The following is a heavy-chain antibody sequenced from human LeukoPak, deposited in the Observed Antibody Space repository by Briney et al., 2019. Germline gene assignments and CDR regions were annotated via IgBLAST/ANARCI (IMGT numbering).Heavy chain of an antibody. Sequence: ASMKVSCMASGYTFTGYYMHWVRQAPGQGLEWMGWINPNSGGTNYAQKFQGRVTMTRDTSISTAYMELTRLRSDDTAVYYCARERNCSGGSCSDAFDIWGQGTMVTVSS. CDR1: GYTFTGYY. CDR3: ARERNCSGGSCSDAFDI. J-gene: IGHJ3*02. CDR2: INPNSGGT. V-gene: IGHV1-2*02. D-gene: IGHD2-15*01.